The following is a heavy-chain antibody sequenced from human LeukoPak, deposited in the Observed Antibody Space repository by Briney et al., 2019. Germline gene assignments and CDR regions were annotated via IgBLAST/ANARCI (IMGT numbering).Heavy chain of an antibody. CDR1: GGSFSGYY. V-gene: IGHV4-34*01. CDR3: ATELHSSSWYEDYYYYMDV. J-gene: IGHJ6*03. Sequence: SETLSLTCAVYGGSFSGYYWSWIRQPPGKGLEWIGEINHSGSTNYNPSLKSRVTISVDTSKNQFSPKLSSVTAADTAVYYCATELHSSSWYEDYYYYMDVWGKGTTVTVSS. D-gene: IGHD6-13*01. CDR2: INHSGST.